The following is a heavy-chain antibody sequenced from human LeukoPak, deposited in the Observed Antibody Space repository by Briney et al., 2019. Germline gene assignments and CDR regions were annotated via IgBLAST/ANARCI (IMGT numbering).Heavy chain of an antibody. CDR3: ARHPFSDGFDF. CDR1: GGSISSSSYY. CDR2: IFQTGHS. Sequence: PSETLSLTCTVSGGSISSSSYYWGWIRQPPGKGLEWIGYIFQTGHSNYNPSLKGRVTISVDTSENQLSLKLYSVTVADTAIYYCARHPFSDGFDFWGQGTMVTVSS. J-gene: IGHJ3*01. V-gene: IGHV4-61*05.